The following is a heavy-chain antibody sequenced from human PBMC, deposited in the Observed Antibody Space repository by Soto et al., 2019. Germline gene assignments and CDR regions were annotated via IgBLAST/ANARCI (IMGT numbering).Heavy chain of an antibody. D-gene: IGHD1-26*01. CDR2: ISYSGST. J-gene: IGHJ4*02. CDR1: GGSISSYY. Sequence: QVQLQESGPGLVKPSETLSLTCIVSGGSISSYYWTWIRQPPGKGLEWIGYISYSGSTNNNPSLKSRISISVATSTTNFSLKLSSVTAADAAVDYCARRYGGNFDYWGQVTLVSVSS. CDR3: ARRYGGNFDY. V-gene: IGHV4-59*01.